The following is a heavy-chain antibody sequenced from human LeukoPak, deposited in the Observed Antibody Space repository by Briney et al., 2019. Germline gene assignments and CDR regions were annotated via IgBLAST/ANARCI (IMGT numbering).Heavy chain of an antibody. CDR2: ISRNGIYI. D-gene: IGHD2/OR15-2a*01. J-gene: IGHJ3*02. Sequence: GGSLRLSCAASGFTFSSFSMNWVRQAPGKGPEWLSSISRNGIYIYYADSVRGRFTISRDNAKNSLFLQMDSLRVEDTAVYYCVRDLYASGGVAFDIWGQGTMVTVSS. CDR1: GFTFSSFS. V-gene: IGHV3-21*06. CDR3: VRDLYASGGVAFDI.